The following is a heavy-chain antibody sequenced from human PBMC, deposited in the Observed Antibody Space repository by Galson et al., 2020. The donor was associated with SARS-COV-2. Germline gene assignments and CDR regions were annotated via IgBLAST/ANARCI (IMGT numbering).Heavy chain of an antibody. V-gene: IGHV3-11*06. J-gene: IGHJ4*02. Sequence: GGSLRLSCAASGFTFSDYYMSWIRQAPGKGLEWVSYISSSSSYTNYADSVKGRFTISRDNAKNSLYLQMNSLRAEDTAVYYCARTLGRNDIAAAGTFGTDNDYWGQGTLVTVSS. CDR3: ARTLGRNDIAAAGTFGTDNDY. CDR1: GFTFSDYY. D-gene: IGHD6-13*01. CDR2: ISSSSSYT.